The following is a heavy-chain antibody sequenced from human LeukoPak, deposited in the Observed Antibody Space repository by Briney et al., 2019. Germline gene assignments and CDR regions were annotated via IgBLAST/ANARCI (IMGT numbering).Heavy chain of an antibody. CDR1: GGTFSSYA. J-gene: IGHJ3*02. V-gene: IGHV1-69*06. D-gene: IGHD3-9*01. CDR2: IIPIFGTA. Sequence: ASVKVSCKASGGTFSSYAISWVRQAPGQGLEWMGGIIPIFGTANYAQKFQGRVTITADKSTSTAYMELSSLRSEDTAVYYCARDQRYSDWSLPSRYQNAFDIWGQGTMVTVSS. CDR3: ARDQRYSDWSLPSRYQNAFDI.